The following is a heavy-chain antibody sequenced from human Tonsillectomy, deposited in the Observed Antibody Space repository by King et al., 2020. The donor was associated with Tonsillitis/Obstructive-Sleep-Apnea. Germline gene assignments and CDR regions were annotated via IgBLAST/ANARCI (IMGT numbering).Heavy chain of an antibody. J-gene: IGHJ3*02. CDR2: IYWDDDK. CDR3: SHRLHDHGNWDNGVLDI. Sequence: LTLKESGPTLVKPTQTLTLTCTFSGFSLSTTEVGVGWIRQPPGRALEWLAVIYWDDDKRYNPSLISRLTIAKDTSKNQVVLTMTNMDPVDTGTYYCSHRLHDHGNWDNGVLDIWGQGIVVTVSS. D-gene: IGHD4-23*01. CDR1: GFSLSTTEVG. V-gene: IGHV2-5*02.